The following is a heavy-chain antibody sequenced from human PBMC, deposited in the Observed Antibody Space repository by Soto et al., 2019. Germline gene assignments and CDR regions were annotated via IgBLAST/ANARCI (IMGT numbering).Heavy chain of an antibody. V-gene: IGHV4-4*02. J-gene: IGHJ4*02. CDR3: AKISSGRPDLDY. Sequence: QVQLQESGPGLVKPSGTLSLTCAVSGGSISSTNWWSWVRQPPGKGLEWIGEIYPSGSTNYNPSLKSRGSISVDKSKNQFSLNLSSVTAADTAMYYCAKISSGRPDLDYWGQGTLVTVSS. D-gene: IGHD3-10*01. CDR2: IYPSGST. CDR1: GGSISSTNW.